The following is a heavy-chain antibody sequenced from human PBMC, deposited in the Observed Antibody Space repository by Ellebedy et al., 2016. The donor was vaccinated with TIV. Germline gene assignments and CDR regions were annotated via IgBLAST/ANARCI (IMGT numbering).Heavy chain of an antibody. J-gene: IGHJ4*02. D-gene: IGHD3-22*01. CDR3: AKLDSSGYYYGRLDY. CDR2: ISSSGVSS. Sequence: GGSLRLSCVASGFTFRNFAMTWVRQAPGKGLEWVSSISSSGVSSDYADSVRGRVTISRDNSKSTLYLQMDSLRADDSAEYYCAKLDSSGYYYGRLDYWGQGTLVTVSS. CDR1: GFTFRNFA. V-gene: IGHV3-23*01.